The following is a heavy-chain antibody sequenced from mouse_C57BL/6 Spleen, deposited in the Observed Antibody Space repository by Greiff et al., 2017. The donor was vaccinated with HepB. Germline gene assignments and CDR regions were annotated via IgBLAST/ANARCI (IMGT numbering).Heavy chain of an antibody. Sequence: VQLQQSGAELVRPGTSVKVSCKASGYAFTNYLIEWVKQRPGQGLEWIGVINPGSGGTNYNEKFKGKATLTADKSSSTAYMQLSSLTSEDSAVYVCARDDYDRGYYAMDYWGQGTSVTVSS. D-gene: IGHD2-4*01. CDR2: INPGSGGT. V-gene: IGHV1-54*01. CDR3: ARDDYDRGYYAMDY. CDR1: GYAFTNYL. J-gene: IGHJ4*01.